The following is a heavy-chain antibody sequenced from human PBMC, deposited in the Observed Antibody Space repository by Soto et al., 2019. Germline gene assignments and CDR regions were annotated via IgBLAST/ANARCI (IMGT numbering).Heavy chain of an antibody. CDR2: INAGNGNT. CDR1: VYTFTIYA. J-gene: IGHJ6*03. CDR3: AREGYYYGSGSYSYYYYYYMDV. V-gene: IGHV1-3*01. D-gene: IGHD3-10*01. Sequence: VASVTVSCTASVYTFTIYAIHCVRQAPGQRLEWMGWINAGNGNTKYSQKFQGRVTITRDTSASTAYMELSSLRSEDTAVYYCAREGYYYGSGSYSYYYYYYMDVWGKGTTVTVSS.